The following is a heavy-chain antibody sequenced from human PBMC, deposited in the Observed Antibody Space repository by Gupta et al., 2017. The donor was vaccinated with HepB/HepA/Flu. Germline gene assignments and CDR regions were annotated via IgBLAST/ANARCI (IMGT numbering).Heavy chain of an antibody. CDR2: ITAGGDRT. J-gene: IGHJ3*01. V-gene: IGHV3-23*01. Sequence: EVQLLESGGGLVQPGGSLRLSCAASGFTFWRYALSWVRQAPGEGLEMVAGITAGGDRTYYADSVKGRFTISRDSSKHTVDLQMNSLSADDTALYYCRKCPNGDYVGGFDFWGQGTMGSV. D-gene: IGHD4-23*01. CDR1: GFTFWRYA. CDR3: RKCPNGDYVGGFDF.